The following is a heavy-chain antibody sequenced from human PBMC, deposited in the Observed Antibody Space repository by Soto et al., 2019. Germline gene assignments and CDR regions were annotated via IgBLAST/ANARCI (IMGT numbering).Heavy chain of an antibody. CDR1: GGSISSYY. D-gene: IGHD7-27*01. CDR3: ARGWGGYFQH. V-gene: IGHV4-59*01. J-gene: IGHJ1*01. Sequence: SETLSLTCTVSGGSISSYYWSWIRQPPGKGLEWIGYIYYSGSTNYTPSLKSRVTISVDTSKNQFSLKLSSVTAADTAVYYCARGWGGYFQHWGQGTLVTVSS. CDR2: IYYSGST.